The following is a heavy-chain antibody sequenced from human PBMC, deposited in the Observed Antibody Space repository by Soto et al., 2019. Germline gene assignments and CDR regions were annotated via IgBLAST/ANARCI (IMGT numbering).Heavy chain of an antibody. Sequence: EVQLLESGGGLVQPGGSLTLSCAGSGVTLKTHAMSWVRQAPGKGLEWVSTIGSDRHYADSVKGRFTSSRDNSRDTLDLQMSSLTADDTALYYCVSWVSTHFDYWGQGTLVTVSS. CDR2: IGSDR. CDR1: GVTLKTHA. CDR3: VSWVSTHFDY. J-gene: IGHJ4*02. V-gene: IGHV3-23*01.